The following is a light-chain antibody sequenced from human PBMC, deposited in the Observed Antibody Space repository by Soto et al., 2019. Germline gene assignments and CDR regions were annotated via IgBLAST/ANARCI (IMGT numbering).Light chain of an antibody. Sequence: EIVLTQSPGTLSLSPEERATLSCRASQSISSSYLAWYQQKPGQAPRLLIYGASSRATGIPDRFSGSGSGTDFTLTISRLEPEDFAVYYCQQYGSPITFGQGTRLEI. J-gene: IGKJ5*01. CDR3: QQYGSPIT. CDR2: GAS. V-gene: IGKV3-20*01. CDR1: QSISSSY.